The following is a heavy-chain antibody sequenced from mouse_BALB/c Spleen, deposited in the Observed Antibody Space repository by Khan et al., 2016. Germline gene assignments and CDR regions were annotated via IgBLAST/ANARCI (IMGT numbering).Heavy chain of an antibody. J-gene: IGHJ4*01. CDR3: VGGYYSAMDY. CDR2: IRSKSNNYAT. Sequence: EVQLVESGGGLVQPKGSLKLSCAASGFTFNTYAMNWVRQAPGKGLEWVARIRSKSNNYATYYADSVKDRFTISRDDSQSMLYLQMNNLKTEDTAMYYCVGGYYSAMDYWSQGTSVTISS. D-gene: IGHD2-2*01. CDR1: GFTFNTYA. V-gene: IGHV10-1*02.